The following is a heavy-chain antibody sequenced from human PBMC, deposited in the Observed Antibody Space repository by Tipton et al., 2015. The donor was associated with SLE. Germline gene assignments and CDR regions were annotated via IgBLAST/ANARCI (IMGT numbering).Heavy chain of an antibody. J-gene: IGHJ3*02. D-gene: IGHD3-22*01. CDR3: ARANDSSAPGTFDI. V-gene: IGHV4-59*08. Sequence: TLSLTCTVSGGSISSYYWSWIRQPPGKGLEWIGYIYYSGSTNYNPSLKSRVTIPVDTSTNQFSLKLSSVTAADTAVDYCARANDSSAPGTFDIWGQGTMVTVSS. CDR1: GGSISSYY. CDR2: IYYSGST.